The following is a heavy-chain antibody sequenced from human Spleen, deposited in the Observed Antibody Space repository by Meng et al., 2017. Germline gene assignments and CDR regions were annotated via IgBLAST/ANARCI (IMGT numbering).Heavy chain of an antibody. CDR2: ISSSSSYI. V-gene: IGHV3-21*01. D-gene: IGHD3-10*01. J-gene: IGHJ4*02. Sequence: GESLKISCAASGFTFSSYSMNWVRQAPGKGLEWVSSISSSSSYIYYADSVKGRFTISRDNAKNSLYLQMNSLRAEDTAVYYCARDMGGKSGDDYWGQGTQVTVSS. CDR3: ARDMGGKSGDDY. CDR1: GFTFSSYS.